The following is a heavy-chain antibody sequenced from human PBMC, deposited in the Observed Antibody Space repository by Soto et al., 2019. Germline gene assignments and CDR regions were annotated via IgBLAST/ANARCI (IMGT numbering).Heavy chain of an antibody. CDR2: ISISGGTI. CDR1: GFTFSDYY. CDR3: ARERARVFDS. V-gene: IGHV3-11*01. J-gene: IGHJ4*02. Sequence: VGSLRLSCAASGFTFSDYYMSWIRQAPGKGLEWLSYISISGGTIYYADSVKGRFSISRDNAKNSLYLQLSSLRAEDTAVYFCARERARVFDSWGQGTLVTVSS.